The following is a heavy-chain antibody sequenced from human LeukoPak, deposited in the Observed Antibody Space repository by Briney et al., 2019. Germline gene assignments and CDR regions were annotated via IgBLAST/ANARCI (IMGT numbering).Heavy chain of an antibody. Sequence: GGYLRLYCAASGFTFSSYAMNWVRQAPGKGLEWVSGISWNSGSIGYADSVKGRFTISRDNAKNSLYLQMNSLRAEDTALYYCAKDITSGSGSYLAEDAFDIWGQGTMVSVSS. CDR1: GFTFSSYA. D-gene: IGHD3-10*01. V-gene: IGHV3-9*01. CDR2: ISWNSGSI. CDR3: AKDITSGSGSYLAEDAFDI. J-gene: IGHJ3*02.